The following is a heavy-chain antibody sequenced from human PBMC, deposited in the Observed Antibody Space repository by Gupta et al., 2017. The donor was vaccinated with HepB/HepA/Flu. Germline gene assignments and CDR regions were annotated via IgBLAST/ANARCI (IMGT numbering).Heavy chain of an antibody. CDR3: ARGNLLDWLLYGYYGMDV. CDR2: ISYDGSNK. CDR1: GFTFSSYA. Sequence: QVQLVESGGGVVQPGRSLRLSCAASGFTFSSYAMHWVRQAPGKGLEWVAVISYDGSNKYYADSVKGRFTISRDNSKNTLYLQMNSLRAEDTAVYYCARGNLLDWLLYGYYGMDVWGQGTTVTVAS. D-gene: IGHD3/OR15-3a*01. J-gene: IGHJ6*02. V-gene: IGHV3-30-3*01.